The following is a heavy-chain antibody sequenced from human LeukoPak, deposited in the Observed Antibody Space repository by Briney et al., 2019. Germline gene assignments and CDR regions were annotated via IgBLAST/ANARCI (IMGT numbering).Heavy chain of an antibody. CDR2: IIPIFGTA. J-gene: IGHJ5*02. Sequence: ASVKVSCKASGGTFSSYAISWVRQAPGQGLEWMGGIIPIFGTANYAQKFQGRVTITADKSTSTAYMELSSLRSEDTAVYYCARDRSDYYDSSGPFDPWGQGTLVTVSS. D-gene: IGHD3-22*01. CDR3: ARDRSDYYDSSGPFDP. V-gene: IGHV1-69*06. CDR1: GGTFSSYA.